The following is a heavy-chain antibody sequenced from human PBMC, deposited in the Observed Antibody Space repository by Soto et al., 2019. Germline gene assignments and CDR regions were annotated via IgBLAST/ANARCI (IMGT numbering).Heavy chain of an antibody. V-gene: IGHV1-18*01. CDR3: ARDRRSGWYNWFDP. CDR2: ISAYNGNT. Sequence: ASVKVSCKASGYTFTSYGISWVRQAPGQGLEWMGWISAYNGNTNYAQKRQGRVTMTTDTSTSTAYMELRSLRSDDTAVYYCARDRRSGWYNWFDPWGQGTLVTVSS. J-gene: IGHJ5*02. CDR1: GYTFTSYG. D-gene: IGHD6-19*01.